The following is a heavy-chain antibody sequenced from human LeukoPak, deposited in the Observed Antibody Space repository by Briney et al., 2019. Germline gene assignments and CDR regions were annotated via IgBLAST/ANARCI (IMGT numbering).Heavy chain of an antibody. V-gene: IGHV4-38-2*02. CDR2: IYHSGST. Sequence: SETLSLTCTVSGYSISSGYYWGWIRQPPGKGLEWIGSIYHSGSTYYNPSLKSRVTISVDTSKNQFSLKLSSVTAADTAVYYCARDTMIVVVRPMHAFDIWGQGTMATVSS. CDR1: GYSISSGYY. J-gene: IGHJ3*02. D-gene: IGHD3-22*01. CDR3: ARDTMIVVVRPMHAFDI.